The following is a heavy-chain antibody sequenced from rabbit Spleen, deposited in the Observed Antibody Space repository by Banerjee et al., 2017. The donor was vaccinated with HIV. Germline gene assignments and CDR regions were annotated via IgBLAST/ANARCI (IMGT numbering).Heavy chain of an antibody. CDR2: IYPGSSGST. J-gene: IGHJ6*01. D-gene: IGHD8-1*01. Sequence: LEESGGGLVKPGGTLTLTCTVSGFSFSSNWIFWVRQAPGKGLEWIACIYPGSSGSTYYASWAKGRFTISKTSSTTVTLQMPGLTAADTATYFCARDTGSSFSTYGMDLWGPGTLVTVS. CDR1: GFSFSSNW. V-gene: IGHV1S45*01. CDR3: ARDTGSSFSTYGMDL.